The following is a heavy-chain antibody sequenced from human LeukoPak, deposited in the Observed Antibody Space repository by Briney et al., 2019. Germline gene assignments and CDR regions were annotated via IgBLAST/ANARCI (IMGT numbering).Heavy chain of an antibody. D-gene: IGHD3-22*01. CDR1: GDSISSYY. V-gene: IGHV4-4*07. J-gene: IGHJ4*02. CDR3: AREATRSGSSDYYHFVY. CDR2: VYTSGNT. Sequence: PSETLSLTCTVSGDSISSYYWSWIRQPAGKGLEWIGRVYTSGNTNYNPSLKSRVTMSVDTSKNQFSLKLSSVTAADTAVYYCAREATRSGSSDYYHFVYWGQGTLVTVSS.